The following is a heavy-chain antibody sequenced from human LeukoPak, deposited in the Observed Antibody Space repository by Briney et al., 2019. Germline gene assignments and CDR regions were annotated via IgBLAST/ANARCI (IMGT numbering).Heavy chain of an antibody. CDR1: TSDFSDYY. J-gene: IGHJ4*02. Sequence: GGSLRLSCAASTSDFSDYYMSWIRQAPGKGLEWVSYISSSGATIYYADSVKGRFTVSRDNAKTSLYLQMTSLRAEDTAVYYCATQYYYDSSGSLLPLDYWGQGTLVTVSS. CDR2: ISSSGATI. CDR3: ATQYYYDSSGSLLPLDY. D-gene: IGHD3-22*01. V-gene: IGHV3-11*04.